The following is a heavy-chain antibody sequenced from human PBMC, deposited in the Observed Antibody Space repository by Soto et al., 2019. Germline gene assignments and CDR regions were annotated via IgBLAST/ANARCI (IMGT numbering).Heavy chain of an antibody. CDR3: ARVGAYDSRAYPDY. Sequence: GVSVKVSCKASGYTFTSYGISWVRQAPGQGLEWMGWISAYNGNTNYAQRLQGRVTMTTDTSTSTAYMELRSLRSDDTAVYYCARVGAYDSRAYPDYCGQGTLVTVSS. V-gene: IGHV1-18*01. CDR1: GYTFTSYG. J-gene: IGHJ4*02. CDR2: ISAYNGNT. D-gene: IGHD3-22*01.